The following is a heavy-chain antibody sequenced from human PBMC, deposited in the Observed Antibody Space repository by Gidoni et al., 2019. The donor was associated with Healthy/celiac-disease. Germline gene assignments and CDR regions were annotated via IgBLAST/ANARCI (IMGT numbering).Heavy chain of an antibody. Sequence: EVQLVESGGGLVQPGGSLRLSCAAHGFTFSSYSMNWVRQAPGKGLEWVSYISSSSSTIYYADSVKGRFTISRDNAKNSLYLQMNSLRAEDTAVYYCARDLEALAVAPMVGYWGQGTLVTVSS. CDR3: ARDLEALAVAPMVGY. J-gene: IGHJ4*02. V-gene: IGHV3-48*01. CDR2: ISSSSSTI. CDR1: GFTFSSYS. D-gene: IGHD6-19*01.